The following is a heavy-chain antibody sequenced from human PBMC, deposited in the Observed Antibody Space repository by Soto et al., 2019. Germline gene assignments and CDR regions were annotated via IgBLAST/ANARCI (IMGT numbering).Heavy chain of an antibody. Sequence: QVELQESGPGLVKPSQTLSLTCIVSRASISSGIHYYSWIRQHPGQGLEWLGDIYYRGTTYYNPYLTSRINISVDTSKNQFSLKLSSVTAADTAVYYCASYLHCSSTRSYGAFDYWGQGTLVTVSS. CDR3: ASYLHCSSTRSYGAFDY. D-gene: IGHD2-2*01. J-gene: IGHJ4*02. CDR1: RASISSGIHY. V-gene: IGHV4-31*03. CDR2: IYYRGTT.